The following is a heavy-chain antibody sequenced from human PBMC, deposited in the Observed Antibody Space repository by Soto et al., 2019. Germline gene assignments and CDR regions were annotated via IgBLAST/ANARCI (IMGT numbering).Heavy chain of an antibody. J-gene: IGHJ5*02. CDR3: VRLQGSSWYNWFDP. D-gene: IGHD6-13*01. CDR1: GDSVSSNSAA. CDR2: TYYRSKWYN. V-gene: IGHV6-1*01. Sequence: PSQTLSLTCAISGDSVSSNSAAWNWIRQSPSRGLEWLGRTYYRSKWYNDYAVSVKSRITINPDTSKNQFSLQLNSVTPEDTAVYYCVRLQGSSWYNWFDPWGQGTLVTVSS.